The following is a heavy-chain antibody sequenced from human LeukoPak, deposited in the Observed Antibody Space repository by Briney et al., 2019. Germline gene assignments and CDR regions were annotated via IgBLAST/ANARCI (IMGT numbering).Heavy chain of an antibody. CDR3: ARGGSYFDY. D-gene: IGHD2-15*01. J-gene: IGHJ4*02. CDR2: IKQDGSEX. V-gene: IGHV3-7*01. Sequence: GGSLRLSCAASAFTFNNYXXXXXXXXXXXXXEWVANIKQDGSEXYYVDSVKGRXXXXRDNAKNSLYVQMNSLRAEDTAVYYCARGGSYFDYWGQGTLVTVSS. CDR1: AFTFNNYX.